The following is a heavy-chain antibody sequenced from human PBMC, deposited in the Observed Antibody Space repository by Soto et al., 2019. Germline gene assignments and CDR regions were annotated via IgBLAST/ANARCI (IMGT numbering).Heavy chain of an antibody. V-gene: IGHV3-33*01. CDR1: GFTFSSYG. Sequence: PGGSLRLSCAASGFTFSSYGMHWVRQAPGKGLEWVAVIWYDGSNKYYADSVKGRFTISRDNSKNTLYLQMNSLRAEDTAVYYCARDSYYDSSGYYYVGYYYGLDVWGQGTTVTVSS. D-gene: IGHD3-22*01. CDR3: ARDSYYDSSGYYYVGYYYGLDV. J-gene: IGHJ6*02. CDR2: IWYDGSNK.